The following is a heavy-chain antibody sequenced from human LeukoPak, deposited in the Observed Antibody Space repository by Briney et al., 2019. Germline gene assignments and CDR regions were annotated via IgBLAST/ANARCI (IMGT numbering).Heavy chain of an antibody. J-gene: IGHJ4*02. CDR2: INSDGRTT. CDR3: GRGMRDYYGLDY. CDR1: GFIFSNFW. Sequence: GGSLRVSCAASGFIFSNFWMHWVRQVPGKGLVWVSHINSDGRTTDYADSVRGRFTISRDNAKSTLYLQMNRLTVEDTAVYYCGRGMRDYYGLDYWGQGILVTVSS. D-gene: IGHD3-10*01. V-gene: IGHV3-74*01.